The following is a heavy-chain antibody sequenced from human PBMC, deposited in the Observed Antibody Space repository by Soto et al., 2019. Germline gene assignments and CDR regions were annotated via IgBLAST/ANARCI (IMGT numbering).Heavy chain of an antibody. CDR1: GGTFSSYD. J-gene: IGHJ5*02. CDR2: IIPIFGTA. V-gene: IGHV1-69*01. Sequence: QVQLVQSMAEVKKPGSSVKVSCKASGGTFSSYDISRVRQATGQGLEWMGGIIPIFGTANYAQRLQGRVTITADGYTRTAYMKLSSLRSDDTAVYYCERSPDIVVGEGFWFDPWGQGTLVTVSS. CDR3: ERSPDIVVGEGFWFDP. D-gene: IGHD2-15*01.